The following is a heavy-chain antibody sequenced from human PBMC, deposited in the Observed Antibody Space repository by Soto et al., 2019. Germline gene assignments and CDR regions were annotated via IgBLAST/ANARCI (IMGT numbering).Heavy chain of an antibody. D-gene: IGHD1-26*01. V-gene: IGHV3-21*01. CDR3: AREGGSYYLDY. CDR2: ISSSSSYI. J-gene: IGHJ4*02. Sequence: GGSLRLSCAASGFSFSTYAMNWVRQAPGKGLEWVSSISSSSSYIYYTDSLKGRFTISRDNARNSLSLQMNSLRADDTAVYYCAREGGSYYLDYWGQGTLVTVSS. CDR1: GFSFSTYA.